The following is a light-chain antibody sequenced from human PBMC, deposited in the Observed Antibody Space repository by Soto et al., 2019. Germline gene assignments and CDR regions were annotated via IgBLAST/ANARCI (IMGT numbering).Light chain of an antibody. J-gene: IGLJ3*02. V-gene: IGLV1-40*01. CDR3: QSYGSSLSGPGV. CDR2: GNS. Sequence: QSVLTQPPSVSGAPGQRVTISCTGSSSNIGAGYDVHWYQQLPGTAPKLLIYGNSNRPSGVPDRFSGSKSGTSASLAITGLQAEDXXDYYCQSYGSSLSGPGVFGGGTKVTVL. CDR1: SSNIGAGYD.